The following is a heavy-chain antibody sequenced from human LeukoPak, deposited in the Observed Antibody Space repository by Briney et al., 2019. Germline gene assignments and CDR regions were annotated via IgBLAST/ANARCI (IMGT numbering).Heavy chain of an antibody. CDR1: GFTFSTYA. D-gene: IGHD6-13*01. V-gene: IGHV3-23*01. CDR2: IIGSGEST. J-gene: IGHJ4*02. Sequence: EGSLRLSCAASGFTFSTYAMSWVRQAPGKGLEWVSTIIGSGESTYYADSVKGRFTISRDNSKNTLYLQVNSLRAEDTAFYYCAKHLSSSSRYYYDSWGQGTLVTVSS. CDR3: AKHLSSSSRYYYDS.